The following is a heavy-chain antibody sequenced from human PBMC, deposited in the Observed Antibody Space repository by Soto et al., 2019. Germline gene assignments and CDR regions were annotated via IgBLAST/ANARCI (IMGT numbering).Heavy chain of an antibody. CDR2: IDPSDSQT. CDR3: ARQIYDSDTGPNFQYYFDS. D-gene: IGHD3-22*01. CDR1: GYSFAGYW. J-gene: IGHJ4*02. Sequence: GEYLKISCKGSGYSFAGYWITWVRQKPGKGLEWMGRIDPSDSQTYYSPSFRGHVTISVTKSITTVFLQWSSLRASDTAMYYCARQIYDSDTGPNFQYYFDSWGQGTPVTVSS. V-gene: IGHV5-10-1*01.